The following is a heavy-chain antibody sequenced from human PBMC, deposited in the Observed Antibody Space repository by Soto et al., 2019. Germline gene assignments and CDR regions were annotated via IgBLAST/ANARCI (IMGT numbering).Heavy chain of an antibody. J-gene: IGHJ4*02. CDR2: INHSGST. CDR1: GESFSGYY. Sequence: QVQLQQWGAGLLKPSETLSLTCAVDGESFSGYYWSWIRQPPGKGLEWIGEINHSGSTNYNPSLKSRVTISVDTSKNQFSLKLSSVTAADTAVYYCARSYGSSWYMTFDYWGQGTLVTVSS. CDR3: ARSYGSSWYMTFDY. D-gene: IGHD6-13*01. V-gene: IGHV4-34*01.